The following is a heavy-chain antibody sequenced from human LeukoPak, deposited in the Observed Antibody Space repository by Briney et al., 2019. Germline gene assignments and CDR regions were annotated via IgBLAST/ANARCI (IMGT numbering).Heavy chain of an antibody. J-gene: IGHJ5*02. CDR2: IVVDSDNT. CDR3: AAPYTSSWFDL. V-gene: IGHV1-58*01. D-gene: IGHD6-13*01. Sequence: WIGWIVVDSDNTNYAENFQGRVTITRDMSASTSYMELSSLRSEDTAVYFCAAPYTSSWFDLWGQGTLVTVSS.